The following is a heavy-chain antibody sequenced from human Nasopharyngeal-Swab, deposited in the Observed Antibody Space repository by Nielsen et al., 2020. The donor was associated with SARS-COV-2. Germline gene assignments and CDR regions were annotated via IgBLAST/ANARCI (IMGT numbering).Heavy chain of an antibody. CDR2: ISYDGSNK. Sequence: GESLKISCAASGFPFSSYAMHWVRQAPGKGLEWVAVISYDGSNKYYADSVKGRFTISRDNSKNTLYLQMNSLRAEDTAVYYCARGSGSYKESLFDYWGQGTLVTVST. D-gene: IGHD1-26*01. CDR1: GFPFSSYA. CDR3: ARGSGSYKESLFDY. J-gene: IGHJ4*02. V-gene: IGHV3-30-3*01.